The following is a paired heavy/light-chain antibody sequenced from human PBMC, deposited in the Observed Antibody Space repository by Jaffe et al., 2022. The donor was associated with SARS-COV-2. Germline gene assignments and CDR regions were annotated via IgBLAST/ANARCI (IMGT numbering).Heavy chain of an antibody. CDR1: GYPFTGYY. CDR3: ARGFDY. CDR2: ISCGSGAT. Sequence: QVQLVQSGAEVKKPGASVKVSCNTSGYPFTGYYIHWVRQAPGQGLEWMGRISCGSGATDYAQKFQGRVTLTRDTSISAVHMELSRLTSDDTAVYYCARGFDYWGQGTLVTVSS. V-gene: IGHV1-2*06. J-gene: IGHJ4*02.
Light chain of an antibody. CDR2: EVS. V-gene: IGKV2D-29*01. Sequence: DIVMTQTPLSLSVTPGQPASISCKSSQSLLHSDGKTYLHWYLQKPGQPPQLLIYEVSNRFSGVPDRFSGSGSGTDFTLKISRVEAEDVGVYYCMQNIQLPRTFGQGTKLEIK. J-gene: IGKJ2*02. CDR3: MQNIQLPRT. CDR1: QSLLHSDGKTY.